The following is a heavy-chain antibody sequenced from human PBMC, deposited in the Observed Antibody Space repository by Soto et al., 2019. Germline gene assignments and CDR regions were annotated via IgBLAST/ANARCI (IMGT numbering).Heavy chain of an antibody. D-gene: IGHD3-10*01. CDR2: IYYSGST. J-gene: IGHJ6*02. Sequence: PSETLSLTCTVSGGSISSGGYYWSWIRQHPGKGLEWIGYIYYSGSTYYNPSLKSRVTISVDTSKNQFSLKLSSVTAADTAVYYCARDLRSITMVRGSQKFHYYYGMDVWGQGTTVTVSS. CDR1: GGSISSGGYY. V-gene: IGHV4-31*03. CDR3: ARDLRSITMVRGSQKFHYYYGMDV.